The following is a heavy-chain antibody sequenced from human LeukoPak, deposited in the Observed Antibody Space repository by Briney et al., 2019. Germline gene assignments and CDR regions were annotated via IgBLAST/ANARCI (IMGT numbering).Heavy chain of an antibody. CDR2: ISGSSGYI. CDR3: GRDLPTVTSIDY. D-gene: IGHD4-17*01. CDR1: GFTFSHYY. Sequence: GGSLRLSCAASGFTFSHYYMTWVRQAPGKGLEWVSSISGSSGYIFYADSVKGRFTISRDNAKNSLYLQMNSLRAEDTAVYYCGRDLPTVTSIDYWGQGTLVTVSS. J-gene: IGHJ4*02. V-gene: IGHV3-21*06.